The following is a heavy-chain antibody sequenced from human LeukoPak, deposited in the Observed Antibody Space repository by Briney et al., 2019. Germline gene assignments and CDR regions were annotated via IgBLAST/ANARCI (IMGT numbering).Heavy chain of an antibody. D-gene: IGHD3-22*01. CDR3: ARRAYYDSSGYYPTSGYFDL. CDR2: IYSNGIT. V-gene: IGHV4-4*08. J-gene: IGHJ2*01. CDR1: GGSIFSYY. Sequence: YPSETLSHTRTVSGGSIFSYYWNWIRQPPGKGLEWIGYIYSNGITNYSPSLRSRGTISIATSKNQFSLRLRSVTAADTAIYYCARRAYYDSSGYYPTSGYFDLWGRGTLVTVSS.